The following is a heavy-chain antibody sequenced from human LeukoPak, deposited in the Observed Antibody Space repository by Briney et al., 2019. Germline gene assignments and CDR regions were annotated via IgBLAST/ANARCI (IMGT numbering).Heavy chain of an antibody. Sequence: NPSQTLSLTCTVSGGSISSYYWSWIRQPAGKGLEWIGRIYSSGSTTYNPSLKSQVAMSIDTSKNQFSLKLSFVTAADTAVYYCARDSGTTGEVKFDPWGQGALVTVSS. CDR2: IYSSGST. D-gene: IGHD3-10*01. CDR1: GGSISSYY. J-gene: IGHJ5*02. CDR3: ARDSGTTGEVKFDP. V-gene: IGHV4-4*07.